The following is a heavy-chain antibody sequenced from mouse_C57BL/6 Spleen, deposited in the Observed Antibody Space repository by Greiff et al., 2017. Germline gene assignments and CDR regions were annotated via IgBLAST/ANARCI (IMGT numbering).Heavy chain of an antibody. CDR1: GYTFTSYW. V-gene: IGHV1-69*01. D-gene: IGHD2-1*01. CDR3: ARSGGNYRFDD. Sequence: QVQLQQPGAELVMPGASVKLSCKASGYTFTSYWMHWVKQRPGQGLEWIGEIDPSDSYTNYNQKFKGKSTLTVDKSSSTAYMQLSSLTSEDSAVYYCARSGGNYRFDDWGQGTTLTVSS. J-gene: IGHJ2*01. CDR2: IDPSDSYT.